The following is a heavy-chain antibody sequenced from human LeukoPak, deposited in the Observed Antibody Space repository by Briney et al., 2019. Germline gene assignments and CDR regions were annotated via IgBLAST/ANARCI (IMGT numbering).Heavy chain of an antibody. J-gene: IGHJ4*02. CDR3: AKSIRSLGSGYYYEGGNDY. D-gene: IGHD3-22*01. CDR2: IRYDGSNK. CDR1: GFTFSSYG. Sequence: GGSLRLSCAASGFTFSSYGMHWVRQAPGKGLEWVAFIRYDGSNKYYADSVKGRFTISRDNSKNTLYLQMNSLRAEDTAVYYCAKSIRSLGSGYYYEGGNDYWGQGTLVTVSS. V-gene: IGHV3-30*02.